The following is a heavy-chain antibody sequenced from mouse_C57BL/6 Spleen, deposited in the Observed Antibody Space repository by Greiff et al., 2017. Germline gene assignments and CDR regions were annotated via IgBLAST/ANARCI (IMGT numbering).Heavy chain of an antibody. V-gene: IGHV1-22*01. Sequence: VQLQQSGPELVKPGASVKMSCKASGYTFTDYNMHWVQQSHGKSLEWIGYINPNNGGTSYNQKFKGQATLTVNKSSSTAYMELRSLTSEDSAVYYCARETLLRPFAYWGQGTLVTVSA. D-gene: IGHD1-2*01. CDR1: GYTFTDYN. CDR2: INPNNGGT. J-gene: IGHJ3*01. CDR3: ARETLLRPFAY.